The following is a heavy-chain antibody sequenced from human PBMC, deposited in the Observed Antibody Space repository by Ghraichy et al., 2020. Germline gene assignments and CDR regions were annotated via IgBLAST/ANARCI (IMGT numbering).Heavy chain of an antibody. CDR1: GASIDDYY. CDR3: ARDRYYGSGAPHYYGMDV. CDR2: IIYSGDT. Sequence: SETLSLTCTVSGASIDDYYWSWIRQPPGKGLEWIGYIIYSGDTKHNPSLRSRVTISIDTSKKQFSLKLNSVTAADTAVYYCARDRYYGSGAPHYYGMDVWGQGTTVTVSS. V-gene: IGHV4-59*01. J-gene: IGHJ6*02. D-gene: IGHD3-10*01.